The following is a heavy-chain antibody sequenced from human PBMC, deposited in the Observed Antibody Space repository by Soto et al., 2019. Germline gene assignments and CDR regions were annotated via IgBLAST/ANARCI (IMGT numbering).Heavy chain of an antibody. CDR2: IIPIFGTA. CDR3: ERLGYSGYDSLVTGYYNGMDV. Sequence: QVQLVQSGAEVKKPGSSVKVSCKASVGTFSSYAISWVRQAPGQGLEWMGGIIPIFGTANYAQKFQSRVTITADESTSKAYMELSSLRSEDTAVYYCERLGYSGYDSLVTGYYNGMDVWGQGTTVTVSS. V-gene: IGHV1-69*01. J-gene: IGHJ6*02. CDR1: VGTFSSYA. D-gene: IGHD5-12*01.